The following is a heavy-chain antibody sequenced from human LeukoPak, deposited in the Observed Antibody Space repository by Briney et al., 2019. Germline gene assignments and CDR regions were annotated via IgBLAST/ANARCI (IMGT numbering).Heavy chain of an antibody. Sequence: GGSLRLSCAASGFTFSNYWMHWVRHDPGKGLVWVSFINPDGSTTNYADSVKGRFTISRDNDKNALYLQMNSLRAEDTAVYYCAKDLHYGSADYWGQGTLVTVSS. CDR1: GFTFSNYW. CDR2: INPDGSTT. J-gene: IGHJ4*02. CDR3: AKDLHYGSADY. D-gene: IGHD3-10*01. V-gene: IGHV3-74*01.